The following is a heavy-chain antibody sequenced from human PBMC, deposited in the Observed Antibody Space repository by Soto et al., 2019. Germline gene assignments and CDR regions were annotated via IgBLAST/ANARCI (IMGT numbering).Heavy chain of an antibody. CDR2: IYYSGST. D-gene: IGHD2-15*01. V-gene: IGHV4-59*08. CDR1: GASISNND. Sequence: SETLSLTCTVSGASISNNDWSWIRQPPWKGLEWIGYIYYSGSTNYNPSLKSRVTISMDTSKNKFSLRLTSVTAADTAVYFCAKYRGYCNGGSCQGDGFDYWGQGTLVTVSS. J-gene: IGHJ4*02. CDR3: AKYRGYCNGGSCQGDGFDY.